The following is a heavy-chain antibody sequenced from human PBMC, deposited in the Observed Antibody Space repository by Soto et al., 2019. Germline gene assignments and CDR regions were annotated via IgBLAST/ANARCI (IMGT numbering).Heavy chain of an antibody. D-gene: IGHD3-22*01. J-gene: IGHJ3*02. Sequence: QITLKESGPTLVKPTQTLTLTCSFSGFSLTTGGMGVAWIRQPPGKALEWLAVIYWDDDKRYNPSLKSRVSITKDTSKNQVVLTVTNMEAVDTATYYCAYRPRYYSDSRGQKAGAFDIWGQGTLVTVSS. CDR2: IYWDDDK. V-gene: IGHV2-5*02. CDR3: AYRPRYYSDSRGQKAGAFDI. CDR1: GFSLTTGGMG.